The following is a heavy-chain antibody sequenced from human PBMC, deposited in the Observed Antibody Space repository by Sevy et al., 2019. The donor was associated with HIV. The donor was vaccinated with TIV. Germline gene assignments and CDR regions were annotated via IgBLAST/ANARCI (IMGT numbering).Heavy chain of an antibody. CDR3: ARDRDGSGSSGGYGMDV. D-gene: IGHD3-10*01. J-gene: IGHJ6*02. Sequence: GGSLRLSCVASRFTFSSDSMNWVRQAPGKGLEWVSSISGSSSYIYYADSVKGRFSISRDNAKKSLYLQMNSLRVEDTAVYYCARDRDGSGSSGGYGMDVWGQGSTVTVSS. V-gene: IGHV3-21*01. CDR1: RFTFSSDS. CDR2: ISGSSSYI.